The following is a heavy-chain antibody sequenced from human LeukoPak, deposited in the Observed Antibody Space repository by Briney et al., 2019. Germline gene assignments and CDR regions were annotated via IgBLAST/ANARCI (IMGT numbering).Heavy chain of an antibody. CDR3: AREQLQDYFDD. D-gene: IGHD4-11*01. Sequence: SETLTLTCTVSGGSISSGDYYWIWLRQPPGKDLEWIGFIYDGGSTYYNPSRKSRLTLSVNTCKNQFSLKLSSVTAADTAVYVCAREQLQDYFDDWGQGTLVTVSS. CDR1: GGSISSGDYY. V-gene: IGHV4-30-4*01. J-gene: IGHJ4*02. CDR2: IYDGGST.